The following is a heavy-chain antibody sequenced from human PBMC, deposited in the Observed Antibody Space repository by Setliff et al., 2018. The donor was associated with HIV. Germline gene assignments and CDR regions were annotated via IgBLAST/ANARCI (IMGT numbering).Heavy chain of an antibody. V-gene: IGHV3-23*01. J-gene: IGHJ5*02. CDR1: GFTFSKYA. CDR2: ISGSGGST. CDR3: AKVLGYCSGGSCYVNWFDP. Sequence: GGSLRLSCAASGFTFSKYAMSWVRQAPGKGLEWVSAISGSGGSTYYADSVKGRFTISRDNSKNTLYLQMNSLRAEDTAVYYCAKVLGYCSGGSCYVNWFDPWGQGTLVTVSS. D-gene: IGHD2-15*01.